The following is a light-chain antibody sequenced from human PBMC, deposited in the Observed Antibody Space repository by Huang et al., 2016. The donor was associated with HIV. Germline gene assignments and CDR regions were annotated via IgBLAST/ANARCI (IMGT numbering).Light chain of an antibody. CDR2: DAS. Sequence: EIVLTQSPASLSLSPGGRAMFSCGASQSVSSRYLAWFQQKPGLPPRLLIYDASVRAPGIPDRFSGGGSGTDFTLTISRLEPEDFAVYYCQQYGSSSYTFGQGTKLEIK. J-gene: IGKJ2*01. CDR1: QSVSSRY. CDR3: QQYGSSSYT. V-gene: IGKV3D-20*01.